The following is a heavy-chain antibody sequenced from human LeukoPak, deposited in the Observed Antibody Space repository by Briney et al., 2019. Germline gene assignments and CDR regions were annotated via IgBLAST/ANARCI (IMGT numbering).Heavy chain of an antibody. D-gene: IGHD3-22*01. CDR2: ISYDGTKK. CDR1: GFTFTTFG. J-gene: IGHJ4*02. V-gene: IGHV3-30*03. Sequence: GGSLRLSCAASGFTFTTFGMHWVRQAPGKGLEWVAVISYDGTKKNYMDSVKGRFTISRDNTKNTLYLQMNSLRIEDTAVYYCAGGYYYDSSGFYRLGGVDYWGQGTLVTVSS. CDR3: AGGYYYDSSGFYRLGGVDY.